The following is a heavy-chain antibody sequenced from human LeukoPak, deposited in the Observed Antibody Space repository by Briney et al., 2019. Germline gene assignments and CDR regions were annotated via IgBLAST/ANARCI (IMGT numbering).Heavy chain of an antibody. V-gene: IGHV1-18*04. J-gene: IGHJ4*02. CDR2: ISAYNGNT. D-gene: IGHD3-22*01. CDR1: GYTFTGYY. CDR3: ARDFFETYYYDSSGYASDY. Sequence: ASVKVSCKASGYTFTGYYMHWVRQAPGQGLEWMGWISAYNGNTNYAQKLQGRVTMTTDTSTSTAYMELRSLRSDDTAVYYCARDFFETYYYDSSGYASDYWGQGTLVTVSS.